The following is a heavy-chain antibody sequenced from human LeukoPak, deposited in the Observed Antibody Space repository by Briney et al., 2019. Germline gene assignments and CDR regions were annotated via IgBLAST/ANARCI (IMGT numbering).Heavy chain of an antibody. CDR1: GFTFSSYG. CDR2: IWYDGSNK. J-gene: IGHJ4*02. V-gene: IGHV3-33*01. CDR3: AGDVDY. Sequence: GGSLRLSCAASGFTFSSYGMHWVRQAPGKGLEWVAVIWYDGSNKCYADSVKGRFTISRDNSKNTLYLQMNSLRAEDTAVYYCAGDVDYWGQGTLVTVSS.